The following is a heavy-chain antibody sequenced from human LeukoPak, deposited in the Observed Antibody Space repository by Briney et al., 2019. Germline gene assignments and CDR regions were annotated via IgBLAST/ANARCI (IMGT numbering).Heavy chain of an antibody. CDR3: ARNGSGRGVAGFDY. Sequence: ASVKVSCKASGYTFTSYAMHWVRQAPGQRLEWMGWINAGNGNTKYSQKFQGRVTITRDKSASTAYMELSSLRSEDTAVYYCARNGSGRGVAGFDYWGQGTLVTVSS. D-gene: IGHD3-10*01. J-gene: IGHJ4*02. V-gene: IGHV1-3*01. CDR2: INAGNGNT. CDR1: GYTFTSYA.